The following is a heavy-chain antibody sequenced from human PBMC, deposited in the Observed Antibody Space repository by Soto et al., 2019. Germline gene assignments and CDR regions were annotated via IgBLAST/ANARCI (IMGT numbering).Heavy chain of an antibody. J-gene: IGHJ5*02. CDR2: ISSSSSYI. CDR1: GFPFSSYS. Sequence: GGSLRLSCAASGFPFSSYSVNWVRQAPGKGLEWVSSISSSSSYIYYADSVKGRFTISRDNAKNSLYLQMNSLRAEDTAVYYCVRAYCSSTSCYPDYFWYWFDPWGQGTLVTVSS. V-gene: IGHV3-21*01. CDR3: VRAYCSSTSCYPDYFWYWFDP. D-gene: IGHD2-2*01.